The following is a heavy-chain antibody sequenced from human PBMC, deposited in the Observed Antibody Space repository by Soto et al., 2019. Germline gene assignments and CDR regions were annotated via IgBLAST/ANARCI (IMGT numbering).Heavy chain of an antibody. J-gene: IGHJ6*02. CDR3: ASALLYYYGSGSYYDDYYYYGMDV. Sequence: SVKVSCKASGGTFSGYAISWVRQAPGQRLEWMGGIILIFGTANYAQKFQGRVTITADESTSTAYMELSSLRSEDTAVYYCASALLYYYGSGSYYDDYYYYGMDVWGQGTTVTVSS. CDR1: GGTFSGYA. D-gene: IGHD3-10*01. V-gene: IGHV1-69*13. CDR2: IILIFGTA.